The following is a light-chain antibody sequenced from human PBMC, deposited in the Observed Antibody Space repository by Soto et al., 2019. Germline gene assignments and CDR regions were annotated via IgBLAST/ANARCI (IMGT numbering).Light chain of an antibody. V-gene: IGKV3-20*01. CDR3: HQYGSSPWT. J-gene: IGKJ1*01. CDR2: GAS. Sequence: EIVLTQSPGTLSLSPGERATLSCRASQSGFSFYLAWFQQKPGQAPRLLIYGASTRATGIPDRFSGSGSGTDFPRTISRVEPEDFAVYYCHQYGSSPWTLGQGTKVDIK. CDR1: QSGFSFY.